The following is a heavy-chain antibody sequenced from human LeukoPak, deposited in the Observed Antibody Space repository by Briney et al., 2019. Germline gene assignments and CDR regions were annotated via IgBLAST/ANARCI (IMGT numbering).Heavy chain of an antibody. CDR3: ARDKVQGSEWGSNFDY. CDR1: GLTFADYT. CDR2: ISRNGVAT. Sequence: PGGSLRLSCAASGLTFADYTMHWVRQAPGKGLEWVSLISRNGVATKYADSVKGRFTISRDNAKNSLYLQMNSLRAEDTAVYYCARDKVQGSEWGSNFDYWGQGTLVTVSS. V-gene: IGHV3-43*01. J-gene: IGHJ4*02. D-gene: IGHD2-15*01.